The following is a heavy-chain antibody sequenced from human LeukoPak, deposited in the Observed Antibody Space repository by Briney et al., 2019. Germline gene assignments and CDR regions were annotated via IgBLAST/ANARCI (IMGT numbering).Heavy chain of an antibody. CDR2: INSGGST. D-gene: IGHD6-13*01. CDR1: GFTVSTYY. V-gene: IGHV3-66*01. J-gene: IGHJ6*03. CDR3: ARNYYYKRYSSRLFYYYYMDV. Sequence: GGSLRLSCAASGFTVSTYYMSWVRQAPGKGLEWVSVINSGGSTYYADSVKGRFTISRDKSKSTLYLQMNSLRADDTAIYYCARNYYYKRYSSRLFYYYYMDVWGKGTTVTIPS.